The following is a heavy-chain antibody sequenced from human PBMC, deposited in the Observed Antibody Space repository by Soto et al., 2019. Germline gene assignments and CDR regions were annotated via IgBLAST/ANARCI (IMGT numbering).Heavy chain of an antibody. J-gene: IGHJ4*02. CDR1: GYTFTSYG. Sequence: GASVKVSCKASGYTFTSYGISWVRQAPGQGLEWMGWISAYNGNTNYAQKLQGRVTMTTDTSTSTAYMELRSLRSDDTAVYYCARDNFYNWYEANPDYFYDRGQGSLVPVSS. CDR3: ARDNFYNWYEANPDYFYD. CDR2: ISAYNGNT. V-gene: IGHV1-18*01. D-gene: IGHD1-20*01.